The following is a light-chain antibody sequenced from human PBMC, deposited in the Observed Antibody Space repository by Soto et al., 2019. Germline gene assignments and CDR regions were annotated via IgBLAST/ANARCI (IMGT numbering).Light chain of an antibody. J-gene: IGKJ1*01. V-gene: IGKV1-5*01. Sequence: DIQMTQSPSTLSASGVDRVTSTCRASQSISSWLAWYQQKPGKAPKLLIYDASSLESGVPSRFSGSGSGTEFTLTISSLQPDDFATYYCQQYNSYSRTFGQGTKVDI. CDR2: DAS. CDR1: QSISSW. CDR3: QQYNSYSRT.